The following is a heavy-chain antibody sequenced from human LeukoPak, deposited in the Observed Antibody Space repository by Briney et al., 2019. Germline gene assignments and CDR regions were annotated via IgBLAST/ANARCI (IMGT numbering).Heavy chain of an antibody. J-gene: IGHJ6*03. CDR3: ARDHPSHDSSGYPYYYYYYMDV. Sequence: GGSLRLSCAASGFTYSSYAMHWVRQAPGKGLEWVAVRSYDGSNKYYADSVKGRFTISRDNSKNTLYLQMNSLRAEDTAVYYCARDHPSHDSSGYPYYYYYYMDVWGKGTTVTVSS. CDR2: RSYDGSNK. V-gene: IGHV3-30*01. CDR1: GFTYSSYA. D-gene: IGHD3-22*01.